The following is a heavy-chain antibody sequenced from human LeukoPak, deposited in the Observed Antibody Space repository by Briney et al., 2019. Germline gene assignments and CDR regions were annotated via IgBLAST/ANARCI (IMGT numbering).Heavy chain of an antibody. CDR3: ARRVLNWFDP. CDR1: GGSVSRSPYY. V-gene: IGHV4-61*01. Sequence: SETLSLTCTVSGGSVSRSPYYWGWIRRRPGKGLEWIGNIYYSGSTNYNPSLKSRVTISVDTSKNQFSLKLSSVTAADTAVYYCARRVLNWFDPWGQGTLVTVSS. CDR2: IYYSGST. J-gene: IGHJ5*02.